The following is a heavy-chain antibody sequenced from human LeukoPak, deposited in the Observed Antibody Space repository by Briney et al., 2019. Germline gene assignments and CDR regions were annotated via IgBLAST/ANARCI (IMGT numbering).Heavy chain of an antibody. V-gene: IGHV1-2*02. D-gene: IGHD3-22*01. CDR1: GYTFTGYY. CDR2: INPNSGGT. J-gene: IGHJ3*02. CDR3: ASAEYYYDSSGYYTHAFDI. Sequence: ASVKVSCKASGYTFTGYYMHWVRQAPGQGLEWMGWINPNSGGTNYAQKFQGRVTMTRDTSISTAYMELSRLRSDDTAVYYCASAEYYYDSSGYYTHAFDIWGQGTMVTVSS.